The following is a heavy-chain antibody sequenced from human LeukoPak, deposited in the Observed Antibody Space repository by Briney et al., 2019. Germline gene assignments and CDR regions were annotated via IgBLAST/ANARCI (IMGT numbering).Heavy chain of an antibody. J-gene: IGHJ4*02. V-gene: IGHV4-59*01. Sequence: PSETLSLTCIVSGVSITNYYWTWIRQPPGEGLEWIGYVFYTGSTNYDPSLESRVTISVDTSKNQVSLKLTSMTAADTAVYYCATYSTASVGFHYWGRGTLVTVSS. CDR2: VFYTGST. CDR3: ATYSTASVGFHY. D-gene: IGHD6-13*01. CDR1: GVSITNYY.